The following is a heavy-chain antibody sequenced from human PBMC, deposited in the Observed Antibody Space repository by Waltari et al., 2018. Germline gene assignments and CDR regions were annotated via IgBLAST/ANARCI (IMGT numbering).Heavy chain of an antibody. CDR3: ARDPGYYYDSSGIYYYYGMDV. V-gene: IGHV4-39*02. CDR2: IYYSGST. J-gene: IGHJ6*02. CDR1: GGSISSSSYY. D-gene: IGHD3-22*01. Sequence: QLQLQESGPGLVKPSETLSLTCTVSGGSISSSSYYWGWIRQPPGQGLEWIGSIYYSGSTYYNPSLKSRVTISVDTSKNQFSLKLSSVTAADTAVYYCARDPGYYYDSSGIYYYYGMDVWGQGTTVTVSS.